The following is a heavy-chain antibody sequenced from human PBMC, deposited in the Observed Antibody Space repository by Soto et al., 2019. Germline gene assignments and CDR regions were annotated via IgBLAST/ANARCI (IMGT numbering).Heavy chain of an antibody. Sequence: QVQLVQSGAEVKKPGASAKVSCKASGYTFTSYDINWVRQATGQGLEWMGWMNPNSGNTGYAQKFQGRVTMTRNTSISTAYMELSSLRSEDTAVYYCATQTTVTNYYYGMDVWGQGTTVTVSS. J-gene: IGHJ6*02. D-gene: IGHD4-17*01. V-gene: IGHV1-8*01. CDR2: MNPNSGNT. CDR1: GYTFTSYD. CDR3: ATQTTVTNYYYGMDV.